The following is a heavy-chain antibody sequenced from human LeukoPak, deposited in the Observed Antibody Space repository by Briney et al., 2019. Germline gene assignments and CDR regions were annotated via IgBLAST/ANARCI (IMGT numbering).Heavy chain of an antibody. V-gene: IGHV3-53*01. CDR1: GFTLSSNY. Sequence: GGSLRLSCAASGFTLSSNYMSWVRQAPGKGLEWVSVIYSGGSTYYADSVKGRFTISRDNSKNTLYLQMNSLRAEDTAVYYCARGEAVATYYYYGMDVWGKGTTVTVSS. J-gene: IGHJ6*04. CDR3: ARGEAVATYYYYGMDV. CDR2: IYSGGST. D-gene: IGHD6-19*01.